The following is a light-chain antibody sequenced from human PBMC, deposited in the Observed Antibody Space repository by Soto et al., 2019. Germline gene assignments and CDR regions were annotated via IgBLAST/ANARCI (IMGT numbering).Light chain of an antibody. CDR1: SSNIGSNY. Sequence: QSVLTQPPSASGTPGQRVTISCSGSSSNIGSNYVYWYQQLPGTAPKLIIFGNNQRPSGVPDRFSGSKSGTSASLAISGLRSEDEADYYCAAWDDSLSGYFFGTGTKVTVL. V-gene: IGLV1-47*02. CDR2: GNN. CDR3: AAWDDSLSGYF. J-gene: IGLJ1*01.